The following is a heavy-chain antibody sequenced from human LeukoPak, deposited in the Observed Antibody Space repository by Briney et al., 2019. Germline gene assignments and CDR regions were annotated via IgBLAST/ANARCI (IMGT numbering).Heavy chain of an antibody. CDR2: INHSGST. V-gene: IGHV4-34*01. Sequence: SETLSLTCAVYGGSFSGYYWSGIRQPPGEGLEGIGEINHSGSTNYNPSLKSRVTMSVDTSKNQFSLKLSSVTAADTAVYYCARDRPYCSSTSCYGHAFDIWGQGTMVTVSS. CDR3: ARDRPYCSSTSCYGHAFDI. J-gene: IGHJ3*02. CDR1: GGSFSGYY. D-gene: IGHD2-2*01.